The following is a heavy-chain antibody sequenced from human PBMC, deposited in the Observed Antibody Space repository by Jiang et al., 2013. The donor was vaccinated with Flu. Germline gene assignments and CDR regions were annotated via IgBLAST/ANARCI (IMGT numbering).Heavy chain of an antibody. CDR2: IDPSDSYS. CDR1: GYSFTSFW. J-gene: IGHJ5*01. V-gene: IGHV5-10-1*01. Sequence: AEVKKPGESLRISCKVSGYSFTSFWISWVRQRPGKGLEWMGRIDPSDSYSNNSPSFQGHVTISADKSISTAYLQWSSLKASDTAMYYCARHGSIGLRQNWFDSWGQGTLVTVSS. CDR3: ARHGSIGLRQNWFDS. D-gene: IGHD1-26*01.